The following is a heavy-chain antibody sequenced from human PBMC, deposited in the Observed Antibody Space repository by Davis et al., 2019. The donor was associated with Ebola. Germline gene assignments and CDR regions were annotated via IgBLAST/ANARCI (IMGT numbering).Heavy chain of an antibody. J-gene: IGHJ4*02. CDR3: ARKLWFGEVIGY. Sequence: GGSLRLSCGASGFTFSSYGMHWVRQAPGKGLEWVAVIWYDGSNKYYADSVKGRFTISRDNSKNTLYLQMNSLRDEDTAVYYCARKLWFGEVIGYWGQGTLVTVSS. V-gene: IGHV3-33*01. D-gene: IGHD3-10*01. CDR2: IWYDGSNK. CDR1: GFTFSSYG.